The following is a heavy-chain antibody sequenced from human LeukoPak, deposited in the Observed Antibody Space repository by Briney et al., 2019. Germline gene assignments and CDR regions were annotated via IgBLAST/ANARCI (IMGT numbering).Heavy chain of an antibody. CDR2: ISPYNGNT. V-gene: IGHV1-18*01. D-gene: IGHD2-21*01. CDR1: GYTFTSYG. CDR3: ARGRQCGY. J-gene: IGHJ4*02. Sequence: VASVKVSCKASGYTFTSYGISWVRQAPGQGLEWMGWISPYNGNTNYAPKLQGRVTMTTDTATSTAYMELTGLTSDDTAVYYCARGRQCGYWGQGTLVTVSS.